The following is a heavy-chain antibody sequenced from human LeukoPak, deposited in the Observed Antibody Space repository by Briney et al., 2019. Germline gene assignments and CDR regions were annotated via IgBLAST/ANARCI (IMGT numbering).Heavy chain of an antibody. CDR2: ISSGTSYT. Sequence: GGSLRLSCAASGFTFGDYYMSWIRQVPGKGLEWVSYISSGTSYTNYADSVKGRFTISRDNAKNSLYLQMNSLRAEDTAVYYCARTVRPQLYSGYDYPDYWGQGTLVTVSS. V-gene: IGHV3-11*03. CDR3: ARTVRPQLYSGYDYPDY. D-gene: IGHD5-12*01. J-gene: IGHJ4*02. CDR1: GFTFGDYY.